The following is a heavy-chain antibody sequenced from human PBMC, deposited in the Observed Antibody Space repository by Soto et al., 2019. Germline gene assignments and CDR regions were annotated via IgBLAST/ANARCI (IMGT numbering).Heavy chain of an antibody. D-gene: IGHD3-10*01. V-gene: IGHV4-34*01. Sequence: KTSETLSLTCAVYGGSFSGYYWSWIRQPPGKGLEWIGEINHSGSTNYNPSLKSRVTISVDTSKNQFSLKLSSVTAADTAVYYCARGFQYGSNYWGQGTLVTVSS. CDR2: INHSGST. CDR3: ARGFQYGSNY. J-gene: IGHJ4*02. CDR1: GGSFSGYY.